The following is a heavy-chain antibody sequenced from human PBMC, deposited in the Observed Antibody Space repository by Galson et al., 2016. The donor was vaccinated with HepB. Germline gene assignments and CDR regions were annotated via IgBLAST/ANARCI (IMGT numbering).Heavy chain of an antibody. CDR2: IYYSGST. CDR3: ARGSVTGYHWYFDL. Sequence: SETLSLTCTVSGDSIRSYYWSWIRQPPGKGLERIGYIYYSGSTNYNPSLRSRVTMSVDTSKSQFSLKLSSVTAADTAVYYCARGSVTGYHWYFDLWGRGTLVTVSS. V-gene: IGHV4-59*01. CDR1: GDSIRSYY. D-gene: IGHD3-9*01. J-gene: IGHJ2*01.